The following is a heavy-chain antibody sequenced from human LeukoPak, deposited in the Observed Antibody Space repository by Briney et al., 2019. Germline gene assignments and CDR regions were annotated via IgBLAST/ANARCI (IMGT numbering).Heavy chain of an antibody. V-gene: IGHV3-74*01. J-gene: IGHJ4*02. CDR2: IKSDGSRT. CDR1: GFTFSSHW. CDR3: ARDSIEGATRFDF. D-gene: IGHD1-26*01. Sequence: GGSRRLSCAASGFTFSSHWMHWVRQAPGKGLVWVSRIKSDGSRTNYADSVKGRFTISRDNAKNMLYLQMNSLRVEDTAIYYCARDSIEGATRFDFWGQGTLVTVSS.